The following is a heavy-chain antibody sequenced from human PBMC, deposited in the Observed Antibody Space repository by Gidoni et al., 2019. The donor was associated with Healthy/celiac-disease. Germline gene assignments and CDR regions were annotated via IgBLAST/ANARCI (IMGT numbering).Heavy chain of an antibody. CDR3: ARDPRFYVSEYFQH. Sequence: EVQLVESGGGLVKPGGSLRLPCAASGFTFSSYSLNWVRQAPGEGVEWVSSISSSSSYIYYADSVKGRFTISRDNAKNSLYLQMNSLRAEDTAVYYCARDPRFYVSEYFQHWGQGTLVTVSS. CDR2: ISSSSSYI. J-gene: IGHJ1*01. D-gene: IGHD3-10*02. V-gene: IGHV3-21*01. CDR1: GFTFSSYS.